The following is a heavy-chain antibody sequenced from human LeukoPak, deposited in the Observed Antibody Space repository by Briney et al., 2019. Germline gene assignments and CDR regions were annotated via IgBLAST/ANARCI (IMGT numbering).Heavy chain of an antibody. Sequence: SETLSLTCTVSGGSISNSGGFYWSWIRQHPGNGLEWIGFISYRGSTYYNPSLKSRVSMSVDTSRSQFSLRLTSVTDEDTAVYYCARIAQSSGGFYYWGQGSLVTVSS. CDR3: ARIAQSSGGFYY. CDR1: GGSISNSGGFY. CDR2: ISYRGST. D-gene: IGHD2-15*01. V-gene: IGHV4-31*02. J-gene: IGHJ4*02.